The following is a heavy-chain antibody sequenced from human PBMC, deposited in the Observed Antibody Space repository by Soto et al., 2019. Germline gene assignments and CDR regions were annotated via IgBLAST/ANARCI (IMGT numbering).Heavy chain of an antibody. CDR2: IMPVFSTP. D-gene: IGHD3-3*02. Sequence: QVQLVQSGAEVKKPGSSVKVSCKTSGGTFRTSAISWVRQAPGQGLEWMGGIMPVFSTPDYAQKFQGRVTITADESTGTAYMELSSLRSEDTAVCYCARDKDRQQLGGNYYYIMDVWGQGTTVTVSS. V-gene: IGHV1-69*12. CDR1: GGTFRTSA. CDR3: ARDKDRQQLGGNYYYIMDV. J-gene: IGHJ6*01.